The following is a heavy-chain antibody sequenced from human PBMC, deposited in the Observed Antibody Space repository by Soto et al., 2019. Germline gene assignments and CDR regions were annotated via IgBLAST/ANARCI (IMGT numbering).Heavy chain of an antibody. Sequence: GGSLRLSCVGYGFTFTSYTMTWVRQVPGKGLEWVSSILAGDGDAYYADSVKGRFSITRDNSKNTLYLHMNGLRVEDTATYYCAKDKEPDGVWDIDYWGHGTLVTVSS. D-gene: IGHD4-17*01. CDR2: ILAGDGDA. CDR1: GFTFTSYT. CDR3: AKDKEPDGVWDIDY. J-gene: IGHJ4*01. V-gene: IGHV3-23*01.